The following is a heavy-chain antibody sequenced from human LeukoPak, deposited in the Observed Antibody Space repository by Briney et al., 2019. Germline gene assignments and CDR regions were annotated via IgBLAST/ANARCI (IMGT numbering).Heavy chain of an antibody. CDR2: IYSGGST. D-gene: IGHD3-3*01. CDR3: ARASYTNDFWSGYYDFDY. Sequence: GGSLRLSCAASGFTVSSNYMSWVRQAPGKGLEWVSVIYSGGSTYYADSVKGRFTISRDNSKDTLYLQMNSLRAEDTAVYYCARASYTNDFWSGYYDFDYWGQGTLVTVSS. CDR1: GFTVSSNY. V-gene: IGHV3-66*02. J-gene: IGHJ4*02.